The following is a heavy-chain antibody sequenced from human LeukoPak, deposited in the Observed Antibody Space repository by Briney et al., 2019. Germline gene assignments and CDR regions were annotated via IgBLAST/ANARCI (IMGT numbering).Heavy chain of an antibody. V-gene: IGHV5-51*01. Sequence: GESLKISCKASGYSFTNYCIAWVRQMPGKGLEWMGSIYPGDSNTRYSPSFEGQVTISVDQAVTNAYLQLSSLKASDTATYYCARRSGAYDYFLHYWGQGTLVTVSS. CDR1: GYSFTNYC. CDR3: ARRSGAYDYFLHY. D-gene: IGHD3-16*01. CDR2: IYPGDSNT. J-gene: IGHJ4*02.